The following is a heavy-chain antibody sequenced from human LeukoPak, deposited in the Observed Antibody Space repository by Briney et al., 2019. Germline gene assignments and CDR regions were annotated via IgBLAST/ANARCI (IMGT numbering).Heavy chain of an antibody. J-gene: IGHJ3*02. CDR3: TTAAGWGRRDAFDI. CDR2: IKSKTDGGTT. CDR1: GFTFSDAW. D-gene: IGHD3-16*01. Sequence: GGSLRLSCAVSGFTFSDAWMTWVRQAPGKGLEWVGRIKSKTDGGTTDYAAPVKGRFTFSRDDSKNTLYLQMNSLKTEDTAVYYCTTAAGWGRRDAFDIWGQGTIVTVSS. V-gene: IGHV3-15*01.